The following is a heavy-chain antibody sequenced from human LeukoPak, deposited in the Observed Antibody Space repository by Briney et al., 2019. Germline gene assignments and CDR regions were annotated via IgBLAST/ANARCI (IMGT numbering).Heavy chain of an antibody. Sequence: PSETLSLTCAVSGGSISTYYWNWIRQPPGKGLEWIGYIYHSGSTNYNPSLQSRVTISVDTSKNQFSLNLNSVTAADTAVYYCARGGAARLHFQNWGQGTLVTVSS. V-gene: IGHV4-59*01. CDR1: GGSISTYY. CDR2: IYHSGST. J-gene: IGHJ1*01. CDR3: ARGGAARLHFQN. D-gene: IGHD6-6*01.